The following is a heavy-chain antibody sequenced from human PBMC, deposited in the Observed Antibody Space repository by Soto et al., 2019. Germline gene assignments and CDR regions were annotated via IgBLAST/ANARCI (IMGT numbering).Heavy chain of an antibody. J-gene: IGHJ4*02. CDR2: ISDSTSTI. CDR1: GFTFSSYG. V-gene: IGHV3-48*01. CDR3: ARARPVDY. Sequence: EVQLVESGGGLVQPGGSLRLSCAASGFTFSSYGMNWVRQAPGRGLEWLSYISDSTSTIYYANSVKGRFTISRDNAKNSLSLQMTTLRADDSPVYYCARARPVDYWGQGTLVTVSS.